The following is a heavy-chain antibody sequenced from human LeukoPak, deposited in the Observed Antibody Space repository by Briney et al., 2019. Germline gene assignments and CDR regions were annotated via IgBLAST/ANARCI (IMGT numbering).Heavy chain of an antibody. CDR3: ARDLMF. V-gene: IGHV1-2*02. Sequence: GASVKVSCKASGHTFSGYYLHWVRQAPGQGLEWMGWINPDSGGTNYAQKFQGRVTVTRDTSISTAYMELSRLRSDDTAIYYCARDLMFWGQGTLVTVSS. CDR1: GHTFSGYY. J-gene: IGHJ4*02. D-gene: IGHD3-10*02. CDR2: INPDSGGT.